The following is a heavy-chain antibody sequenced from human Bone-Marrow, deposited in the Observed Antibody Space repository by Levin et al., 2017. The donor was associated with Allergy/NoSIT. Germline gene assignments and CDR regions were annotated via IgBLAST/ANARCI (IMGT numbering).Heavy chain of an antibody. J-gene: IGHJ4*02. CDR2: IFITNSII. D-gene: IGHD4-23*01. Sequence: GGSLRLSCAASGFTFKNYAFNWVRQTPGKGLEWISYIFITNSIIYYADSVKGRFTISRDNAKHSLYLQLNSLRDEDTAVYYGARAPYYYGANSGRAYYFDYWGQGTLVTVSS. CDR1: GFTFKNYA. CDR3: ARAPYYYGANSGRAYYFDY. V-gene: IGHV3-48*02.